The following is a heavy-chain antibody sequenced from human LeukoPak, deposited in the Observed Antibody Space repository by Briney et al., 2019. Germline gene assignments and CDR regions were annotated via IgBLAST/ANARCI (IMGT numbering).Heavy chain of an antibody. CDR3: ARDFGTTGWHTFGY. J-gene: IGHJ4*02. Sequence: SQTLSLTCVVSGDSFSSENGAWNWVRQSPSRGLEWLGRTYYRSKLYNDYAESMEGRMTISQDTSKNQYSLHLNSVTPDDTAVYYCARDFGTTGWHTFGYWGQGTLVTVSS. CDR2: TYYRSKLYN. D-gene: IGHD6-19*01. CDR1: GDSFSSENGA. V-gene: IGHV6-1*01.